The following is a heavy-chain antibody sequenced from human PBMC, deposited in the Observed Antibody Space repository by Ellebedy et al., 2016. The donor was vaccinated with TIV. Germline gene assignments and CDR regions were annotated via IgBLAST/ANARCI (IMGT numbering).Heavy chain of an antibody. CDR3: ARDVLSSGFWGYFQH. CDR2: IWYDGSNK. Sequence: GESLKISCAASGFIFSTYAMHWVRQTPGKGLEWVAVIWYDGSNKSCADSVKGRFSISRDNSKNTMYLQMNNLRAEDKAVYYCARDVLSSGFWGYFQHWGQGTLVTVSS. V-gene: IGHV3-33*01. CDR1: GFIFSTYA. D-gene: IGHD3-22*01. J-gene: IGHJ1*01.